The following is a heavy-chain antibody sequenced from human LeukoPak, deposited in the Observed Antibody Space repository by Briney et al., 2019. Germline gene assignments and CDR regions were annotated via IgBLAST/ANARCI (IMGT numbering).Heavy chain of an antibody. D-gene: IGHD2/OR15-2a*01. Sequence: GGSLRLSCAASGFTFCSYGMHWVRKAPGKGMEWVAVIWYDGSNKYYADSVKGRFTISRDNAKNTLYLQMNSLRAEDTAVYYCARRPSMAPFDYWGQGTLVTVSS. CDR2: IWYDGSNK. J-gene: IGHJ4*02. CDR1: GFTFCSYG. V-gene: IGHV3-33*03. CDR3: ARRPSMAPFDY.